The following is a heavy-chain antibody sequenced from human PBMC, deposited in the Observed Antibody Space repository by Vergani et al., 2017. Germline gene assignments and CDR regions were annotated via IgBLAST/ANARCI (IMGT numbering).Heavy chain of an antibody. V-gene: IGHV1-69*02. CDR1: GDAFNKFT. D-gene: IGHD2-15*01. CDR2: IVPVFGLT. J-gene: IGHJ3*01. Sequence: QVQLVQSGAEVKRPGSSVKVSCKTSGDAFNKFTINWLRQAPGRGLEWMVRIVPVFGLTNYVHKFEGRLTITADRSTATAYMELTSLTSEDTAVYFCARSYCSGSLCYYAFGVWGQGTMITVSS. CDR3: ARSYCSGSLCYYAFGV.